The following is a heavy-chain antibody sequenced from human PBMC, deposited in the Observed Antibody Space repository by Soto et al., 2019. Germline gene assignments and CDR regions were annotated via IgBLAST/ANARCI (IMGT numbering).Heavy chain of an antibody. CDR3: ARHFSVYYFDY. CDR2: IYYSGTT. CDR1: GDSITSNSYF. V-gene: IGHV4-39*01. J-gene: IGHJ4*02. Sequence: KPSETLSLTCTVSGDSITSNSYFWAWIRQPPGKGLEWIGSIYYSGTTYYNPSLKSRVTISVDRSKSRFSLKLSSVTAADTAVYYCARHFSVYYFDYRGQGALVTVS.